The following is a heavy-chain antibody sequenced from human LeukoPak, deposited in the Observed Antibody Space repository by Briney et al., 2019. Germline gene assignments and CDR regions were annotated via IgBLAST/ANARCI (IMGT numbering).Heavy chain of an antibody. CDR3: ARDRGAVAGTPDY. CDR2: IIPILGIA. V-gene: IGHV1-69*04. D-gene: IGHD6-19*01. J-gene: IGHJ4*02. CDR1: GYTFTSYA. Sequence: SVKVSCKASGYTFTSYAISWVRQAPGQGLEWMGRIIPILGIANYAQKFQGRVTITADKSTSTAYMELSSLRSEDTAVYYCARDRGAVAGTPDYWGQGTLVTVSS.